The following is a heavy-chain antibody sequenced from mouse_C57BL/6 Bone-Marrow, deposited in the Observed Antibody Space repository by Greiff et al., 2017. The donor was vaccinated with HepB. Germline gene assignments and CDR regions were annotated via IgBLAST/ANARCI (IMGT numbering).Heavy chain of an antibody. CDR2: ISDGGSYT. V-gene: IGHV5-4*03. CDR1: GFTFSSYA. D-gene: IGHD2-5*01. J-gene: IGHJ3*01. CDR3: ARAFYSNYVRFAY. Sequence: DVMLVESGGGLVKPGGSLKLSCAASGFTFSSYAMSWVRQTPEKRLAWVATISDGGSYTYYPDNVKGRFTISRDNAKNNLYLQMSHLKSEDTAMYYCARAFYSNYVRFAYWGQGTLVTVSA.